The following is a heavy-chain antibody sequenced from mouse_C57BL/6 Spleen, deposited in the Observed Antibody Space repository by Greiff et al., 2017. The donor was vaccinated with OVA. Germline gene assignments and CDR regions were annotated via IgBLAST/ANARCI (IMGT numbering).Heavy chain of an antibody. CDR1: GYSITSGYY. V-gene: IGHV3-6*01. J-gene: IGHJ3*01. Sequence: EESGPGLVKPSQSLSLTCSVSGYSITSGYYWNWIRQFPGNQLAWMGYISYDGSNNSNPSLQNRISLTRDTSKNPFVLKLNSVTTEDTATYYCARDGYFAYWGQGTLVTVSA. D-gene: IGHD2-2*01. CDR3: ARDGYFAY. CDR2: ISYDGSN.